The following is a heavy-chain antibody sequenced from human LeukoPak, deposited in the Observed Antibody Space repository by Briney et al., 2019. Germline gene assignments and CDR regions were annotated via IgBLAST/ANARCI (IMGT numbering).Heavy chain of an antibody. D-gene: IGHD2-2*01. J-gene: IGHJ4*02. CDR3: AKVRYQLLTMGFDY. Sequence: GGSLRLSCAASGFTFSSYAMSWVRQAPGKGLEWVSAISGSGGSTYYADSVKGRFTISRDNSKNTLYLQMNSLRAEGTAVYYCAKVRYQLLTMGFDYWGQGTLVTVSS. CDR2: ISGSGGST. V-gene: IGHV3-23*01. CDR1: GFTFSSYA.